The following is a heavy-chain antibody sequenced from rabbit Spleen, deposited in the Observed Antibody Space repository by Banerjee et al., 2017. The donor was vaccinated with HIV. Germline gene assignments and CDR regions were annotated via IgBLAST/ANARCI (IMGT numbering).Heavy chain of an antibody. D-gene: IGHD5-1*01. CDR1: GFSLSSYD. CDR2: ISSSGST. J-gene: IGHJ6*01. Sequence: QSVEESGGRLVTPGGSLTLTCTASGFSLSSYDMTWVRQAPGKGLEWIGIISSSGSTYYASWAKGRFTISKTSTTVDLKITSPTTEDTATYFCARVFLGNYYGMDLWARGPWSPS. V-gene: IGHV1S69*01. CDR3: ARVFLGNYYGMDL.